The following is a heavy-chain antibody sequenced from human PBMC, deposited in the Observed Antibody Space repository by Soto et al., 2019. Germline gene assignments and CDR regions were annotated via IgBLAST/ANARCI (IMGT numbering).Heavy chain of an antibody. Sequence: EVQLLESGGGLVQPGGSLRLSCAASGFTFSSYAMSWVRQAPGKGLEWVSAVSGSGGSTYYADSVKGRFTISRDNSKNPLYLQMNSMRAEDTAVYYCAKYKADVNIVPRPDYWGQGTLVTVSS. CDR2: VSGSGGST. CDR3: AKYKADVNIVPRPDY. J-gene: IGHJ4*02. CDR1: GFTFSSYA. D-gene: IGHD6-6*01. V-gene: IGHV3-23*01.